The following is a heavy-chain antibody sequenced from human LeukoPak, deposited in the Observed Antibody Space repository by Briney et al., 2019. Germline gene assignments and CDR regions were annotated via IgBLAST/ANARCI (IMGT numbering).Heavy chain of an antibody. V-gene: IGHV4-4*07. CDR1: GGSISSYY. Sequence: SETLSLTCTVSGGSISSYYWSWIRQPAGKGLEWIGRISPSGTTHYNPSLGSRVTMSVDTSKNYFSLRLSSVTAADTAVYYCARDFYASGFYFWFDPWGQGMLATVSS. CDR2: ISPSGTT. D-gene: IGHD2/OR15-2a*01. J-gene: IGHJ5*02. CDR3: ARDFYASGFYFWFDP.